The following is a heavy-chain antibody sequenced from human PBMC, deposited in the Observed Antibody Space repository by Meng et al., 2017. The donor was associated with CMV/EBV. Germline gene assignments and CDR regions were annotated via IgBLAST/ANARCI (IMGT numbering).Heavy chain of an antibody. Sequence: VGSYWSVIRQHPEKGLEWIGYIYYSGNTYYNPSLKSRVTISVDTSKDQFSLRLISVTAADTAVYYCARTGHPDYYDSTSYYTEYFQYWGQGSLVTVSS. CDR3: ARTGHPDYYDSTSYYTEYFQY. D-gene: IGHD3-22*01. V-gene: IGHV4-31*02. CDR2: IYYSGNT. J-gene: IGHJ1*01. CDR1: VGSY.